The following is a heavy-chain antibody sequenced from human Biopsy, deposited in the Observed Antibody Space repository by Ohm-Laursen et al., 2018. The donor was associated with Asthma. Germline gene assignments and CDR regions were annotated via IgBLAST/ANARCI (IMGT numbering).Heavy chain of an antibody. D-gene: IGHD6-13*01. CDR1: SGSGGYMRSGNYY. J-gene: IGHJ6*02. V-gene: IGHV4-39*01. CDR3: VRGSSSWHHGPFHYYYGLDV. CDR2: IYYSGTT. Sequence: GTLSLTCSLSSGSGGYMRSGNYYWGWIRQPPGKGLEWIGSIYYSGTTYYNPSLESRFTVSADTSKNNFSLKLTSLTAADTAVYYCVRGSSSWHHGPFHYYYGLDVWGQGTTATVSS.